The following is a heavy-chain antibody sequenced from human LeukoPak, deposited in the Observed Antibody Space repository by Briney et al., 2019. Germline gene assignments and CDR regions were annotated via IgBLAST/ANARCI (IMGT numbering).Heavy chain of an antibody. Sequence: ASLKVSCQASGYGFTDYYIHWIRQAPGQGLEWMGGINPSSGATIYAQKFQGRVTMTRDILSTTAYMEINSLVSDDTAVYYCARGWQINSSGGFVDPWGQGTLVTVSS. CDR3: ARGWQINSSGGFVDP. J-gene: IGHJ5*02. CDR1: GYGFTDYY. CDR2: INPSSGAT. V-gene: IGHV1-2*02. D-gene: IGHD6-6*01.